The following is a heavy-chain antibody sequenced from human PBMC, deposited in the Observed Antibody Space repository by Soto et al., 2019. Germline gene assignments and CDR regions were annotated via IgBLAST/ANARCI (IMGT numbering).Heavy chain of an antibody. CDR2: ISASGGST. Sequence: EVQLLESGGGLVQPGGSLRISCAASGFTFSNYVMTWVRQAPGRGLEWVSGISASGGSTYYADSVKGRFTISRDNSNGMLFLQMHGLGAGDTALYYCAKASYGSGSYRVDYWGQGTLVTVSS. CDR1: GFTFSNYV. D-gene: IGHD3-10*01. V-gene: IGHV3-23*01. CDR3: AKASYGSGSYRVDY. J-gene: IGHJ4*02.